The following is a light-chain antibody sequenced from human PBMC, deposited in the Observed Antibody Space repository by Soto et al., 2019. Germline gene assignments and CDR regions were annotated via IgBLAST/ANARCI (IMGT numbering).Light chain of an antibody. CDR2: DGF. V-gene: IGKV1-5*01. CDR3: QQYHTSWT. Sequence: DIQMTQSPSTLSGSVGDRVTITCRASQSISRWLAWYQQKPGKAPNLLIHDGFSLESGVPSRFSGSGSGTEFTLTITSLQPDDFATYYCQQYHTSWTFGQGTKVDIK. CDR1: QSISRW. J-gene: IGKJ1*01.